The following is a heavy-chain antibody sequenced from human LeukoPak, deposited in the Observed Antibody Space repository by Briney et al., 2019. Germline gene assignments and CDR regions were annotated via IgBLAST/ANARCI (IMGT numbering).Heavy chain of an antibody. CDR1: GGSIISSSYY. Sequence: PSETLSLTCTVSGGSIISSSYYWGWIRQPPGKGLEWIGSIYYSGSTYYNPSLKSRVTISVDTSKNQFSLKLSSVTAADTAVYYCAREGGWYDAFDIWGQGTMVTVSS. D-gene: IGHD6-19*01. CDR2: IYYSGST. V-gene: IGHV4-39*02. CDR3: AREGGWYDAFDI. J-gene: IGHJ3*02.